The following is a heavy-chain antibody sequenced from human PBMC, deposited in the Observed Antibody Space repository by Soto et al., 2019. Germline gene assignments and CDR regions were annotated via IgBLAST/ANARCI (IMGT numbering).Heavy chain of an antibody. CDR3: ASFHIAVSLS. Sequence: GGSLRLSCAASGFTFSSYSMNWVRQAPGKGLEWVSYISSSSSTIYYADSVKGRSTTSRDNAKNSLYLQMNSLRDEDTAVYYCASFHIAVSLSWGQGTLVTVSS. V-gene: IGHV3-48*02. D-gene: IGHD6-19*01. CDR2: ISSSSSTI. CDR1: GFTFSSYS. J-gene: IGHJ5*02.